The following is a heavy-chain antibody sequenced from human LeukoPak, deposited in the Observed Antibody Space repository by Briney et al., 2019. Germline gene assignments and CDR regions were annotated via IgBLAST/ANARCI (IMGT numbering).Heavy chain of an antibody. D-gene: IGHD6-19*01. J-gene: IGHJ6*02. Sequence: ASVKVSCKASDYTFITYGLSWVRQAPGQGLEWMGWINTYNGNTNYAQKLQGRVTMTTDTSTNTAYMELRSLRSDDTAVYYCARDETVAGTGSSGIHRKYYYYYYGMDVWGQGTTVTVSS. CDR3: ARDETVAGTGSSGIHRKYYYYYYGMDV. CDR2: INTYNGNT. CDR1: DYTFITYG. V-gene: IGHV1-18*01.